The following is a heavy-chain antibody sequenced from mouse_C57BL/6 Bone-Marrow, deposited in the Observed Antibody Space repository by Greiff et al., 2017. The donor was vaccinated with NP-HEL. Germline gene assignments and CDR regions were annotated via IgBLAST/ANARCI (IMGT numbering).Heavy chain of an antibody. CDR3: ALPPLFITTVVDY. V-gene: IGHV1-82*01. Sequence: QVQLKQSGPELVKPGASVKISCKASGYAFSSSWMNWVKQRPGKGLEWIGRIYPGDGDTNYNGKFKGKATLTADKSSSTAYMQLSSLTSEDSAVYFCALPPLFITTVVDYWGQGTTLTVSS. J-gene: IGHJ2*01. D-gene: IGHD1-1*01. CDR2: IYPGDGDT. CDR1: GYAFSSSW.